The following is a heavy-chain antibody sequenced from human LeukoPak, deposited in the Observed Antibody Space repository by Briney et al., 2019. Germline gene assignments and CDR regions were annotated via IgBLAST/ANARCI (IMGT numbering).Heavy chain of an antibody. D-gene: IGHD3-10*01. V-gene: IGHV4-4*02. J-gene: IGHJ6*02. Sequence: SETLSLTCAVSGGSISSSNWWSWVRPPPGKGLERIGEIYRSGSTNYNPSLKSRVTISVDKSKNQFSLKLSSVTAADTAVYYCASAPLGFGELHYGMDVWGQGTTVTVSS. CDR3: ASAPLGFGELHYGMDV. CDR1: GGSISSSNW. CDR2: IYRSGST.